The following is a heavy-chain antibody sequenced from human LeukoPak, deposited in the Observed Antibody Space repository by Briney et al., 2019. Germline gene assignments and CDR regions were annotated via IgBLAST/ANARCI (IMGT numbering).Heavy chain of an antibody. Sequence: KPSETLSLTCTVSGGSISSYYWSWIRQPPGKGLEWIGYIYYSGSTNYNPSLKSRVTISVDTSKNQFSLKLSSVTAADTAVYYCARVYYDSSGYYWRSFDYWGQGTLVTVSS. D-gene: IGHD3-22*01. CDR1: GGSISSYY. J-gene: IGHJ4*02. CDR2: IYYSGST. CDR3: ARVYYDSSGYYWRSFDY. V-gene: IGHV4-59*01.